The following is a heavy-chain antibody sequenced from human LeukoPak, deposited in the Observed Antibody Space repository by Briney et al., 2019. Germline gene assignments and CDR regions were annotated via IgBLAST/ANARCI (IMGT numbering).Heavy chain of an antibody. V-gene: IGHV5-51*01. Sequence: GESLKISCQGSEYSFATYWIAWLRKMPGKGLEWMGIIYPSDSDTRYSPSFQGQVTISADKSIKTAYLQWSSLKASGTAMYYCARPLQGIVGATGFDYWGQGTLVTVSS. D-gene: IGHD1-26*01. CDR2: IYPSDSDT. CDR3: ARPLQGIVGATGFDY. J-gene: IGHJ4*02. CDR1: EYSFATYW.